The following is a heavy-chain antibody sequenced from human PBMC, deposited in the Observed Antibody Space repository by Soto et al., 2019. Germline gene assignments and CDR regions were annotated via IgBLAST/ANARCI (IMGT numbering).Heavy chain of an antibody. CDR1: GGSISSYY. D-gene: IGHD3-10*01. CDR2: INYSGST. J-gene: IGHJ6*03. CDR3: ARLALGRGGYDYMDV. V-gene: IGHV4-59*08. Sequence: SETLSLTCTVSGGSISSYYWSWIRQPPGKGLEWIGYINYSGSTNYNPALQSRVTISVDTSKNQFSLKLSSVTAADTAVYYCARLALGRGGYDYMDVWGKGTTVTVSS.